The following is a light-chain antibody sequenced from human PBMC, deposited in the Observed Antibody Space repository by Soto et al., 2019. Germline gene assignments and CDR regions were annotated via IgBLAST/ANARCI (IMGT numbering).Light chain of an antibody. J-gene: IGKJ2*01. Sequence: DIQMTQSPSTLSASVGDRVTITCRASQSISSWLAWYQQKPGKAPKLLVYKASSLESGVPSRFSGSGSGTESTLTISSLQPDDFATYYCQQYTSSSPGGSFGQGTKLEIK. CDR1: QSISSW. CDR2: KAS. V-gene: IGKV1-5*03. CDR3: QQYTSSSPGGS.